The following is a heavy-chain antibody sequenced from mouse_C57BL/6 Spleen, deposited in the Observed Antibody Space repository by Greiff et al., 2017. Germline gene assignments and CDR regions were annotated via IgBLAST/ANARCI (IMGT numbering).Heavy chain of an antibody. CDR1: GFSFNTYA. V-gene: IGHV10-1*01. D-gene: IGHD1-1*01. Sequence: EVMLVESGGGLVQPKGSLKLSCAASGFSFNTYAMNWVRQAPGKGLEWVARIRSKSNNYATYYADSVKDRFTISRDDSESMLYLQMNNLKTEDTAMYYCVRQNYGSSYWFAYWGQGTLVTVSA. J-gene: IGHJ3*01. CDR3: VRQNYGSSYWFAY. CDR2: IRSKSNNYAT.